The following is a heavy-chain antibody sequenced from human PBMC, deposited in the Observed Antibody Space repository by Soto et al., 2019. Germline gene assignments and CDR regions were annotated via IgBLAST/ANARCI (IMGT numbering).Heavy chain of an antibody. Sequence: PGGPLRLSCAASGFTFSSYDMHWVRQATGKGLEWVSAIGTAGDTYYPGSVKGRFTISRENAKNSLYLQMNSLRAGDTAVYYCARSLGYCSSTSCYFDYWGQGTLVTVSS. CDR1: GFTFSSYD. J-gene: IGHJ4*02. D-gene: IGHD2-2*01. CDR2: IGTAGDT. CDR3: ARSLGYCSSTSCYFDY. V-gene: IGHV3-13*01.